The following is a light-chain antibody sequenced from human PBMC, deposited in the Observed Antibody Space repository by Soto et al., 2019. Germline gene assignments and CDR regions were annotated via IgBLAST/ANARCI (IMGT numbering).Light chain of an antibody. V-gene: IGLV2-11*01. CDR3: CSYAGSYV. Sequence: QSALTQPRSVSGSPGQSVTISCTGPNSDVGGYKYVSWCRQHPGKAPKLMIYDVSMRPSGVPDRFSGSKSGNTASLTISGLQAEDEADYYCCSYAGSYVFVTGTKLTVL. CDR1: NSDVGGYKY. J-gene: IGLJ1*01. CDR2: DVS.